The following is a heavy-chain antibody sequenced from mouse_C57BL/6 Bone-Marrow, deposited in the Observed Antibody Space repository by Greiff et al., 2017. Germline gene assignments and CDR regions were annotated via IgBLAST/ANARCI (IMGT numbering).Heavy chain of an antibody. D-gene: IGHD2-3*01. CDR3: SSFDGNSFDF. J-gene: IGHJ2*01. CDR2: IDPEIGAT. CDR1: GFNIKDDY. V-gene: IGHV14-4*01. Sequence: EVQLQQSGAELVRPGASVKLSCTASGFNIKDDYIHWVKQRPEQGLEWIGGIDPEIGATEYAAKFKGKATITSDTSSNKAYLQLSSLTSEDTAVYYCSSFDGNSFDFWGQGPPLTVAS.